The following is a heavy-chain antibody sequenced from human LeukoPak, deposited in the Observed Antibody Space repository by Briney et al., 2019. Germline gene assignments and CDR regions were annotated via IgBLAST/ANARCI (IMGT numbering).Heavy chain of an antibody. V-gene: IGHV3-48*03. J-gene: IGHJ5*02. CDR2: ISSSGSTI. Sequence: PGGSLRLSCAASGFTVSSYEMNWVRQAPGKGLEWVSYISSSGSTIYYADSVKGRFTISRDNAKNSLYLQMNSLRAEDTAVYYCAREDYDFWSGYNWFDPWGQGTLVTVSS. D-gene: IGHD3-3*01. CDR3: AREDYDFWSGYNWFDP. CDR1: GFTVSSYE.